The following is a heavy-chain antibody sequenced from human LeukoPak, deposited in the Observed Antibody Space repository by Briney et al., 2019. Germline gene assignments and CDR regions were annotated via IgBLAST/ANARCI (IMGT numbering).Heavy chain of an antibody. CDR1: GFTFSRYW. V-gene: IGHV3-7*01. D-gene: IGHD2-15*01. CDR2: LKQDGSEK. Sequence: GGSLRLSCAASGFTFSRYWMSWVRQAPGKGLEWVANLKQDGSEKYYVDSVEGRFTISRDNAKNSLYLQMNSLRAEDTAVYYCARDPSCSGGSCRDGYFDYWGQGTLVAVSS. CDR3: ARDPSCSGGSCRDGYFDY. J-gene: IGHJ4*02.